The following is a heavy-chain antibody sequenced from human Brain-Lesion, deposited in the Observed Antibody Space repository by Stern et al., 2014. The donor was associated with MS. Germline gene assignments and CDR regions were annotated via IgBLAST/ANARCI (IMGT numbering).Heavy chain of an antibody. CDR3: ARGERWFDS. CDR1: GFTLSNYW. J-gene: IGHJ5*01. V-gene: IGHV3-74*02. D-gene: IGHD3-10*01. Sequence: DVKLVESGGGLVQPGGSLRLSCAASGFTLSNYWLQWVLQAPGKGLVWVSRVNNDGRRTSYADSVKGRFTMSRDNAKNTLYLQMNSLRVEDTAIYYCARGERWFDSWGQGTLVTVSS. CDR2: VNNDGRRT.